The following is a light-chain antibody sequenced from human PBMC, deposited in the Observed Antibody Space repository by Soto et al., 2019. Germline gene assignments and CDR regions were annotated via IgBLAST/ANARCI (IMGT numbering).Light chain of an antibody. V-gene: IGLV2-14*01. CDR1: SSDVGGYNY. Sequence: ALTQPASVSGSPGQSITISCTGTSSDVGGYNYVSWYQQHPGKAPKLMIYDVSNRPSGVSNRFSGSKSGNTASLTISGLQAEDEADYYCSSYTSSSTPVFGGGTKLTVL. CDR2: DVS. CDR3: SSYTSSSTPV. J-gene: IGLJ2*01.